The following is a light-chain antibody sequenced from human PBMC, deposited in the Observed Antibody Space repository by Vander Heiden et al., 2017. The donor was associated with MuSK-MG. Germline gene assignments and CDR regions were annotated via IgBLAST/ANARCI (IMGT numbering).Light chain of an antibody. J-gene: IGKJ1*01. V-gene: IGKV3-20*01. CDR3: QQYGSSPRT. Sequence: EIVLTQSPGTLPLSPGERATRSCRASQSVSSSYLAWYQQKPGQAPRLLIYGASSRATGIPDRFSGSGSGTDFTLTISRLEPEDFAVYYCQQYGSSPRTFGQGTKVEIK. CDR2: GAS. CDR1: QSVSSSY.